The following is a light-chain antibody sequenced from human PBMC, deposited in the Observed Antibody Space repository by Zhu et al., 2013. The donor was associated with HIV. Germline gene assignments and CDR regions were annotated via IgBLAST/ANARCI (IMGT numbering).Light chain of an antibody. CDR3: LQHHTYPWT. CDR1: QDIINY. V-gene: IGKV1-17*03. CDR2: AAS. J-gene: IGKJ1*01. Sequence: DIQMTQSPSAMSASVGDRVTITCRASQDIINYLAWFQQKPGTVPKRLIYAASSLQSRVPSRFSGSGSGTEFTLTISSLQPEDFATYFCLQHHTYPWTFGQATKVEIK.